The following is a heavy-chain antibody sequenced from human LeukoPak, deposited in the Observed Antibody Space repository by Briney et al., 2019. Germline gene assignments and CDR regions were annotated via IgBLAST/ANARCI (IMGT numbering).Heavy chain of an antibody. V-gene: IGHV4-34*01. Sequence: SETLSLTCAVYGGSFSTYYWSWIRQPPGKGLEWIGEIHHSGSTNHNPSLKSRVTMSVDTSKIQFSLNLSSVTAADTAVYYCARWSGGNSLDYWGQGTLVTVSS. CDR3: ARWSGGNSLDY. CDR1: GGSFSTYY. J-gene: IGHJ4*02. D-gene: IGHD3-16*01. CDR2: IHHSGST.